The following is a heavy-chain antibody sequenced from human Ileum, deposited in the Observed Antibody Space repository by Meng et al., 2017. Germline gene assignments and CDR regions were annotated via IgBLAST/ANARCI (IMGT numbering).Heavy chain of an antibody. CDR2: IDPGNGNR. V-gene: IGHV1-18*01. Sequence: LLAQSELEVTKPGASVKVSCKPSGYTFTTFGISWVRQAPGQGLEWMGWIDPGNGNRNFAQKFQDRIALTTDTTTTTAYMERMSLRSDDTAIFYCARDRQWVFDYGAQGSLVTVSS. D-gene: IGHD6-19*01. CDR1: GYTFTTFG. J-gene: IGHJ4*02. CDR3: ARDRQWVFDY.